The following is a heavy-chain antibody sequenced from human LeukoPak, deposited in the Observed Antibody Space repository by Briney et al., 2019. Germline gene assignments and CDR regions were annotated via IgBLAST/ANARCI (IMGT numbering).Heavy chain of an antibody. D-gene: IGHD3-3*01. CDR3: VRQSRIFGVTRPGYMDV. J-gene: IGHJ6*04. V-gene: IGHV4-39*01. Sequence: SETLSLTCGVSGGSINTNTVFWGWIRQPPGKGLEWIGNVFYDGNTMYNPSLKSRVTMSIDTSKSQFSLSLSSVTAADTAMYWCVRQSRIFGVTRPGYMDVWGKGIMVSVSS. CDR2: VFYDGNT. CDR1: GGSINTNTVF.